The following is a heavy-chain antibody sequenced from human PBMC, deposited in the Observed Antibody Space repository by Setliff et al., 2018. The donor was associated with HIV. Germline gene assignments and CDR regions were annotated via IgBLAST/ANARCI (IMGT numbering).Heavy chain of an antibody. D-gene: IGHD3-22*01. Sequence: SETLSLTCAVSGYSISSGYYWGWIRQPPGKGLEWIGSIYHSGSTYYNPSLKSRVTISVDTSKNQFSLKLSSVTAADTAVYYCAREGTVGDYYDSSGYYYVGGTNWFDPWSQ. V-gene: IGHV4-38-2*02. J-gene: IGHJ5*02. CDR3: AREGTVGDYYDSSGYYYVGGTNWFDP. CDR1: GYSISSGYY. CDR2: IYHSGST.